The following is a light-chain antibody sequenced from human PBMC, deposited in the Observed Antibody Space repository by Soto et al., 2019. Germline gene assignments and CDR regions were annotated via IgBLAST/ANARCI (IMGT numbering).Light chain of an antibody. Sequence: EIVLTQSPATLSLSPGERATLSCRANQRINKYLAWFQQKPGQAPRLLIYEASTRAAGIPARFSGSGSGTDFTLTISSLEPEDFAVYYCQQRSNWPPFSFGQGTKLEIK. J-gene: IGKJ2*03. CDR1: QRINKY. V-gene: IGKV3-11*01. CDR3: QQRSNWPPFS. CDR2: EAS.